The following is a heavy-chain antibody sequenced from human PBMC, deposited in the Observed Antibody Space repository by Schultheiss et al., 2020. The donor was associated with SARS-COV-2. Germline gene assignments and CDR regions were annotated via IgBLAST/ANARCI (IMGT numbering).Heavy chain of an antibody. V-gene: IGHV3-64*04. Sequence: GGSLRLSCAASGFTFSSYSMNWVRQAPGKGLEYVSAISSNGGSTYYADSVKGRFTISRDNSKNTLYLQMNSLRAEDTAVYYCARDRREQQLVGGRYYYYYGMDVWGQGTTVTVSS. CDR1: GFTFSSYS. D-gene: IGHD6-13*01. CDR2: ISSNGGST. CDR3: ARDRREQQLVGGRYYYYYGMDV. J-gene: IGHJ6*02.